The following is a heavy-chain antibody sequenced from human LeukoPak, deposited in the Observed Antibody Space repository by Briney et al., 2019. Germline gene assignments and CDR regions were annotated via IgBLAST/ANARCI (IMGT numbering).Heavy chain of an antibody. Sequence: GGSLRLSCAASGFTFNIYAMHWVRQAPGKGLEWVAVISYDGSKTYYADSVKRRFTISRDNSKNTLYLQMNSLRAEDTALYYCARTMYITGSSDFDYWGQGTLGTVSA. CDR1: GFTFNIYA. V-gene: IGHV3-30-3*01. J-gene: IGHJ4*02. CDR3: ARTMYITGSSDFDY. D-gene: IGHD1-26*01. CDR2: ISYDGSKT.